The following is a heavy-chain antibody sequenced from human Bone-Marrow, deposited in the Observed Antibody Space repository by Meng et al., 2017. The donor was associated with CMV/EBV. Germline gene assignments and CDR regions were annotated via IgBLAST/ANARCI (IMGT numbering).Heavy chain of an antibody. J-gene: IGHJ6*02. V-gene: IGHV1-18*01. CDR1: GYTFTSYG. D-gene: IGHD2-2*01. CDR3: ARYCSSTSCYLYYYYGMDV. Sequence: ASVKVSCKASGYTFTSYGISWVRQAPGQGLEWMGWISAYDGNTNYAQKLQGRVTMTTGTSTSTAYKELRRLRSDDTAVYYWARYCSSTSCYLYYYYGMDVWGQGTTVTVSS. CDR2: ISAYDGNT.